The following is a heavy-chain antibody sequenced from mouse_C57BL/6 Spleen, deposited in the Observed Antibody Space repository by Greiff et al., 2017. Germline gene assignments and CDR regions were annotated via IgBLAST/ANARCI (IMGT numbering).Heavy chain of an antibody. CDR2: IYPGDGDT. CDR1: GYAFSSYW. D-gene: IGHD1-1*01. V-gene: IGHV1-80*01. J-gene: IGHJ2*01. CDR3: ARAYGSSYPFDY. Sequence: QVQLQQSGAELVKPGASVKISCKASGYAFSSYWMNWVKQRPGKGLEWIGQIYPGDGDTNYNGKFKGKATLTADKSSSTAYMQLSSLTSEDSAVYFCARAYGSSYPFDYWGQGTTLTVSS.